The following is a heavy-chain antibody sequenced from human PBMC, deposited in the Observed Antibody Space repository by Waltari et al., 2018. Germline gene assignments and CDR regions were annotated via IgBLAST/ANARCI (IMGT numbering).Heavy chain of an antibody. D-gene: IGHD3-3*01. Sequence: EVQLLESGGGLVQPGGSLRLSCVASGFTFSSYAMSWVRRAPGKGLEWVSAISGSGGSTYYADSVKGRFTISRDNSKNTLYLQMNSLRAEDTAVYYCAKDVNYDFWSGYYLGVRGDAFDIWGQGTMVTVSS. CDR1: GFTFSSYA. V-gene: IGHV3-23*01. CDR3: AKDVNYDFWSGYYLGVRGDAFDI. J-gene: IGHJ3*02. CDR2: ISGSGGST.